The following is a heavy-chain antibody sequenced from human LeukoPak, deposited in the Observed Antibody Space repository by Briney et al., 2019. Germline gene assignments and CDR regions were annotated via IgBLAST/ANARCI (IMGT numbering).Heavy chain of an antibody. Sequence: GGSLRLSCAASGFTFSSYAMSWVRQAPGKGQEWVSAISGSGGSTYYADSVKGRFTISRDNSKNMLYLQMNSLRAEDTAVYYCAKWKYSNSGIDDYWGQGTLVTVSS. D-gene: IGHD6-6*01. V-gene: IGHV3-23*01. CDR2: ISGSGGST. CDR3: AKWKYSNSGIDDY. J-gene: IGHJ4*02. CDR1: GFTFSSYA.